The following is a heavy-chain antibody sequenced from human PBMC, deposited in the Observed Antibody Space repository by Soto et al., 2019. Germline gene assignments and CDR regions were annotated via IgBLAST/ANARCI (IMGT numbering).Heavy chain of an antibody. Sequence: QVQLVQSGAEVKKPGSSVKVSCKASGGTFSSYAISWVRQAPGQGLEWMGGIIPIFGTANYAQKFQGRVTITADKSTSTAYRELSSLRSEDTAVYYCARGSGYCSGGSCLNYYYYGMDVWGQGTTVTVSS. D-gene: IGHD2-15*01. CDR2: IIPIFGTA. CDR1: GGTFSSYA. CDR3: ARGSGYCSGGSCLNYYYYGMDV. V-gene: IGHV1-69*06. J-gene: IGHJ6*02.